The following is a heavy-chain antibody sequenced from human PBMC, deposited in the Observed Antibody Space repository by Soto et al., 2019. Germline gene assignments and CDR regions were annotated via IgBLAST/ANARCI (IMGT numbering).Heavy chain of an antibody. CDR1: GFTFSSYW. Sequence: EVQLVESGGGLVQPGGSLRLSCAASGFTFSSYWMHWVRQAPGKGLVWVSRINSDGSSSSYADSVKGRFTISRDNAKNTLYLQMNSLRAEDTAVYYCARKGGKGIAWFDPWGQGTLVTVSS. J-gene: IGHJ5*02. D-gene: IGHD2-15*01. V-gene: IGHV3-74*01. CDR3: ARKGGKGIAWFDP. CDR2: INSDGSSS.